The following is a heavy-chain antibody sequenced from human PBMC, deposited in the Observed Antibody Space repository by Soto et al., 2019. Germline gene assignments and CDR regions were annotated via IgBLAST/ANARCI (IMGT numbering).Heavy chain of an antibody. CDR2: IWYDGSNK. Sequence: QVQLVASGGGVVQPGRSLRLSCAASGFTFSSYGMHWVRQAPGKGLEWVAVIWYDGSNKYYADSVKGRFTISRDNSKNTLCLQMNSLRAEDTAVYYCARELGVGAQRYYYDYGMDVWGQGTTVTVSS. V-gene: IGHV3-33*01. J-gene: IGHJ6*02. CDR3: ARELGVGAQRYYYDYGMDV. D-gene: IGHD1-26*01. CDR1: GFTFSSYG.